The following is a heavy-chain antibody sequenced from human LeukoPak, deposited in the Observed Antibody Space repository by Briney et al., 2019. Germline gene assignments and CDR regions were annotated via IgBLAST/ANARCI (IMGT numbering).Heavy chain of an antibody. Sequence: GGSLRLSCAASGFTFSSYAMSWVRQAPGKGLEWVSAISGSGGSTYYADSVKGRFTISRDNSKNTLYLQMNSLRGEDTAVYYCAKEPRLHLFSIRSTSYFDYWGQGTLVTVSS. J-gene: IGHJ4*02. CDR1: GFTFSSYA. CDR2: ISGSGGST. V-gene: IGHV3-23*01. CDR3: AKEPRLHLFSIRSTSYFDY.